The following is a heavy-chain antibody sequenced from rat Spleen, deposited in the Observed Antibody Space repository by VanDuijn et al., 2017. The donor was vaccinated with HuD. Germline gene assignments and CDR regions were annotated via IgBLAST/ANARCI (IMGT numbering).Heavy chain of an antibody. CDR2: IIDTGGNT. CDR1: GFTFNNYW. D-gene: IGHD1-1*01. J-gene: IGHJ2*01. Sequence: EVQLVESGGGLVQPGRSLKLSCVASGFTFNNYWMTWIRQAPGKGLEWVASIIDTGGNTYYPDSLKGRFTISRDNAKSTLYLQMDSLRSEDTATYHCARQHYSAPFDYWGQGVMVTVSS. V-gene: IGHV5-31*01. CDR3: ARQHYSAPFDY.